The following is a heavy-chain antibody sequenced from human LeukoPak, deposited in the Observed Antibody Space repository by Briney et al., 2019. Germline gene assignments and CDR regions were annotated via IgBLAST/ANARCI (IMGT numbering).Heavy chain of an antibody. J-gene: IGHJ5*02. V-gene: IGHV1-69*06. D-gene: IGHD3-22*01. CDR1: GGTFSSYA. CDR3: ARLWKNYYDSSGSEGGNWFDP. CDR2: IIPIFGTA. Sequence: PVASVKVSCNASGGTFSSYAISWVRQAPGQGLEWMGGIIPIFGTANYAQKFQGRVTITADKSTSTAYMELSSLRSEDTAVYYCARLWKNYYDSSGSEGGNWFDPWGQGTLVTVSS.